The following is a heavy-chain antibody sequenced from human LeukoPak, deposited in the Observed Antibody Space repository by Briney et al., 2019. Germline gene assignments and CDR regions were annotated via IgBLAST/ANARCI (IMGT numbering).Heavy chain of an antibody. V-gene: IGHV3-23*01. CDR1: GFTFNNYA. J-gene: IGHJ6*02. CDR3: AKSRGDFWSGYFHFMDA. Sequence: GVLRLSCAASGFTFNNYAMNWVRQAPGKGLEWVSVISGSGDFPFYADSVKGRFTISRDQSKDTVELEMNSLRAEDTAVYYCAKSRGDFWSGYFHFMDAWGQGTTVIVSS. D-gene: IGHD3-3*01. CDR2: ISGSGDFP.